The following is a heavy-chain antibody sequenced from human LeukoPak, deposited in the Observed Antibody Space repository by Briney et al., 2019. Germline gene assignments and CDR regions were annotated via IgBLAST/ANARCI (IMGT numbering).Heavy chain of an antibody. CDR1: GFTFSTYS. J-gene: IGHJ4*02. CDR2: TSSSNTI. V-gene: IGHV3-48*04. Sequence: GGSLRLSCAASGFTFSTYSMNWVRQAPGKGLEWVSYTSSSNTIYYAESVRGRFTISRDNAKNSLYLQMSSLRAEDTAVYYCARDPHYSSSWYDYWGQGTLVTVSS. CDR3: ARDPHYSSSWYDY. D-gene: IGHD6-13*01.